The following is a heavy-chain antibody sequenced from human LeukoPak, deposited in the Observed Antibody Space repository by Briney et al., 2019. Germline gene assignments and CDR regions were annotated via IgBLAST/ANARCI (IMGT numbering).Heavy chain of an antibody. CDR1: GGSSSNYY. CDR3: ASGSSGYDP. J-gene: IGHJ5*02. Sequence: PSETLSLTCTVSGGSSSNYYWSWIRQPAGKGLEWIGRIYSSGTTIYNPPLKSRVTMSVDTSKNQFSLKLSSVTAADTAVYFCASGSSGYDPWGQGTLVTVSS. D-gene: IGHD5-12*01. CDR2: IYSSGTT. V-gene: IGHV4-4*07.